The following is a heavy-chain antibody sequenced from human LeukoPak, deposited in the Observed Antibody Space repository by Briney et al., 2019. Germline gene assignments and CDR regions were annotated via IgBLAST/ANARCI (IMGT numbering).Heavy chain of an antibody. CDR3: AKYNGDSVGDY. Sequence: GGSLRLSCAASGFPFSTYSMNWVRQAPGKGLEWVSYISSSSSTIYYADSVKGRFAISRDNSKNTLYLQMNSLRAEDTAVYYCAKYNGDSVGDYWGQGTLVTVSS. CDR1: GFPFSTYS. J-gene: IGHJ4*02. CDR2: ISSSSSTI. D-gene: IGHD4-17*01. V-gene: IGHV3-48*01.